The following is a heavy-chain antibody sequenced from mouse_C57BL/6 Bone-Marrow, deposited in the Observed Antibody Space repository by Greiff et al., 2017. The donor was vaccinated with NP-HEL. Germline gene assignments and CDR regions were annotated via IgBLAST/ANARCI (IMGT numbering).Heavy chain of an antibody. CDR1: GYAFSSYW. CDR3: ARGVRRYAAWFAY. Sequence: VHLQQLGAELVKPGASGKISCKPPGYAFSSYWMTWVKQRPGKGLVWFGQFYLGDGDPNYNGKLKGKASLTADKSSSTAYMQLSSLTSEDAAVYCCARGVRRYAAWFAYWGKGTLVTVSA. CDR2: FYLGDGDP. V-gene: IGHV1-80*01. J-gene: IGHJ3*01. D-gene: IGHD2-14*01.